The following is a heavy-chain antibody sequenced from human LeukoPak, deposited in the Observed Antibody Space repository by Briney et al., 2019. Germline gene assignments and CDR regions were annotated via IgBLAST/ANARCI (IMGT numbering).Heavy chain of an antibody. CDR3: ARDSLPPRSSVFYWGAFDI. CDR1: GFAFSTYS. J-gene: IGHJ3*02. CDR2: IRGSTGAM. Sequence: GGSLRLSCAASGFAFSTYSMNWVRQAPGKGLEWVSFIRGSTGAMYYADSVKGRFTISRDNAKSSLYLQMDSLRDEDSAVYYCARDSLPPRSSVFYWGAFDIWGQGTMVTVSS. D-gene: IGHD7-27*01. V-gene: IGHV3-48*02.